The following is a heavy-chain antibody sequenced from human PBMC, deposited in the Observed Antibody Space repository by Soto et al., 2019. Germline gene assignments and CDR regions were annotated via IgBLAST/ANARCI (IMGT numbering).Heavy chain of an antibody. CDR1: GGSISSSSYY. CDR2: IYYSGST. CDR3: ARVDYGGPNYFDY. J-gene: IGHJ4*02. Sequence: KQSQTLSLTCTVSGGSISSSSYYWGWIRQPPGKGLEWIGSIYYSGSTYYNPSLKSRVTIFVDTSKNQFSLKLSSVTAADTAVYYCARVDYGGPNYFDYWGQGTLVTVSS. V-gene: IGHV4-39*01. D-gene: IGHD4-17*01.